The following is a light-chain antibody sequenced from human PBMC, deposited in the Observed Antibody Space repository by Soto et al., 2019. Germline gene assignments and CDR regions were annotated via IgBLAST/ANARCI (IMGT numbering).Light chain of an antibody. Sequence: EIVMTQSPATLSVSPGERATLSCRASQSVNSKLAWYQQKPGRAPRLLIYGGSSRATGIPVRFSGSGSGTDFTLTISRLEPEDFAVYYCEQYGSSPRTFGQGTKVDIK. CDR3: EQYGSSPRT. V-gene: IGKV3-20*01. J-gene: IGKJ1*01. CDR2: GGS. CDR1: QSVNSK.